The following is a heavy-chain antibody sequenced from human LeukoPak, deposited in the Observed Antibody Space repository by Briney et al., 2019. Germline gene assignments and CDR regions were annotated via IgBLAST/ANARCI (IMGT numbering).Heavy chain of an antibody. Sequence: GGSLGLSCAASGFTFSSYSMNWVRQAPGKGLEWVSYISSSSSTIYYADSVKGRFTISRDNAKNSLYLQMNSLRAEDTAVYYCARDRENFLNYYDSSGYSDYWGQGTLVTVSS. J-gene: IGHJ4*02. D-gene: IGHD3-22*01. CDR3: ARDRENFLNYYDSSGYSDY. V-gene: IGHV3-48*04. CDR2: ISSSSSTI. CDR1: GFTFSSYS.